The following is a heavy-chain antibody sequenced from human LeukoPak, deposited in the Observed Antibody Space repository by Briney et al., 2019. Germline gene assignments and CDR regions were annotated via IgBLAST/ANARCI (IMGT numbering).Heavy chain of an antibody. CDR3: AKDLDRDRWFGES. D-gene: IGHD3-10*01. CDR2: ISGNGGDT. V-gene: IGHV3-23*01. Sequence: QPGGSLRLSCAASGFTFSSYSMSWVRQAPGKGLEWVSVISGNGGDTFYADSVKGRFTISKDTSKNTLYLQMNRLTVEDTAVYYCAKDLDRDRWFGESWGQGTLVTVSS. J-gene: IGHJ5*02. CDR1: GFTFSSYS.